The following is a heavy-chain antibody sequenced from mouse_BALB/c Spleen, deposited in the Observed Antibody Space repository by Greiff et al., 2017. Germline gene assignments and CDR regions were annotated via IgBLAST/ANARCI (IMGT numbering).Heavy chain of an antibody. V-gene: IGHV2-2*02. CDR1: GFSLTSYC. J-gene: IGHJ1*01. CDR3: ARSQSLGPYFDV. CDR2: ICSGEST. Sequence: VQLQQSGPGLVQPAPTLSISCTASGFSLTSYCIHWVRQSPGQGLEWLGVICSGESTAYNAAYIPRLSTIKDDSNSQVFFKMNSLQANDTAIYYCARSQSLGPYFDVWGAGTTVTVSS. D-gene: IGHD6-2*01.